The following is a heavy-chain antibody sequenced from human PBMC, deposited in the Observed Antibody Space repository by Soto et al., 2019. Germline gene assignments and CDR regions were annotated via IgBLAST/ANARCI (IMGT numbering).Heavy chain of an antibody. CDR2: ISSTSSYI. J-gene: IGHJ4*02. D-gene: IGHD3-9*01. CDR1: GITFSSYS. CDR3: ASVATIFTDLDY. Sequence: EVQLVESGGGLVKPGGSLRLSCAASGITFSSYSMNWVRQAPGKGLEWVSSISSTSSYIFYADSVKGRFTISRDNAKNSLYVQMNSLRAEDTAVYYCASVATIFTDLDYWGQGALVTVSS. V-gene: IGHV3-21*01.